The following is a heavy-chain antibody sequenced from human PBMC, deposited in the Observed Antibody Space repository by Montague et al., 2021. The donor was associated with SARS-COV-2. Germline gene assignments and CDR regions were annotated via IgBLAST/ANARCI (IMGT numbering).Heavy chain of an antibody. CDR1: GGSISSSSYY. CDR2: IYYSGST. D-gene: IGHD6-13*01. Sequence: SETLSLTCTVSGGSISSSSYYWGWIRQPPGKGLEWIGSIYYSGSTYYNPSLKSRVTISVDTSKNQFSLKLSSVTAADTAVYYCASEGVEYSSSWYARYYYYGMDVWGRGTTVTAFS. CDR3: ASEGVEYSSSWYARYYYYGMDV. J-gene: IGHJ6*02. V-gene: IGHV4-39*01.